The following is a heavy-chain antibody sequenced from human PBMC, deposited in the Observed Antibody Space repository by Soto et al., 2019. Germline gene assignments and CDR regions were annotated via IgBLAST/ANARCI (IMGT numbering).Heavy chain of an antibody. Sequence: SVKVSCKASGGTFSSYAISWVRQAPGQGLEWMGGIIPIFGTANYAQKFQGRVTITADESTSTAYMELSSLRSEDTAVYYCARAVPNCSSTSCYGEIYRNGENNWFDPWGQGTLVTVSS. CDR1: GGTFSSYA. J-gene: IGHJ5*02. V-gene: IGHV1-69*13. CDR2: IIPIFGTA. D-gene: IGHD2-2*01. CDR3: ARAVPNCSSTSCYGEIYRNGENNWFDP.